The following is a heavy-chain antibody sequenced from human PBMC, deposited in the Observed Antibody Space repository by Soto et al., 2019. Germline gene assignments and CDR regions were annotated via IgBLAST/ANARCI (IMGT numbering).Heavy chain of an antibody. CDR3: ARLWTTVTCDY. Sequence: GGSLRLSCAASGITLSSYGMHWVRQAPGKSLEWVAVIWYDGTNKNYADSVKGRFTISRENSKNTLYLQMNSLGGEDSAVYYCARLWTTVTCDYWGQGTLVTVSS. D-gene: IGHD4-17*01. CDR2: IWYDGTNK. V-gene: IGHV3-33*03. J-gene: IGHJ4*02. CDR1: GITLSSYG.